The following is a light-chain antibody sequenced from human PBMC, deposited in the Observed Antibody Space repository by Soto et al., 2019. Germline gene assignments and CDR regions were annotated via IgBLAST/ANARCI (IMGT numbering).Light chain of an antibody. Sequence: QSALTQPASVSGSPGQSITISCTGTSSDVGGYNYVSWYQQHTGKAPELMIYDVSNRPSGVSNRFSGSKSGNTASLTISGLQAEDEADYYCSSYTSSSTLYVFGTGTKVTVL. CDR1: SSDVGGYNY. V-gene: IGLV2-14*01. CDR3: SSYTSSSTLYV. CDR2: DVS. J-gene: IGLJ1*01.